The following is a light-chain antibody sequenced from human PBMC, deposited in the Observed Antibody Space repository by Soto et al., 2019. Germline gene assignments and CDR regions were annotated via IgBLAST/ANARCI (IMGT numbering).Light chain of an antibody. Sequence: QSVLTQPPSVSAAPGQKVTISCSGGSSNIGNDYVSWYQQLPGAAPKLLIYDNSERPSGIPDRFSGSKSGTSATLGISGLQTGDEADYYCATWDTYLNSGVFGGGTTLTVL. CDR3: ATWDTYLNSGV. J-gene: IGLJ3*02. V-gene: IGLV1-51*01. CDR1: SSNIGNDY. CDR2: DNS.